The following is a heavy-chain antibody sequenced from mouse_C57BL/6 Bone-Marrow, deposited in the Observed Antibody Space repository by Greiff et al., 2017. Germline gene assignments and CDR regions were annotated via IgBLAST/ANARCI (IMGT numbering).Heavy chain of an antibody. CDR2: INPNYGTT. V-gene: IGHV1-39*01. D-gene: IGHD2-4*01. CDR3: ARGDDYDRTLAY. CDR1: GYSFTDYN. Sequence: EVKLMESGPELVKPGASVKISCKASGYSFTDYNMNWVKQSNGKSLEWIGVINPNYGTTSYNQKFKGKATLTVDQSSSTAYMQLNSLTSEDSAVYYCARGDDYDRTLAYWGQGTLVTVSA. J-gene: IGHJ3*01.